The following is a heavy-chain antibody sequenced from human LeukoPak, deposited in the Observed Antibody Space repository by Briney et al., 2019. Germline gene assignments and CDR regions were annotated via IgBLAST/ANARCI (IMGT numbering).Heavy chain of an antibody. CDR1: GGSLSSYF. D-gene: IGHD6-13*01. Sequence: SETPFLTRTVPGGSLSSYFWSWVRPPLGEGLGWGGHIYYSGSTNYNPSLKSRVTISVDTSKNQFSLKLSSVTAADTAVYYCARVWLNSRIRAFDIWGQGTMVTVSS. CDR3: ARVWLNSRIRAFDI. CDR2: IYYSGST. J-gene: IGHJ3*02. V-gene: IGHV4-59*01.